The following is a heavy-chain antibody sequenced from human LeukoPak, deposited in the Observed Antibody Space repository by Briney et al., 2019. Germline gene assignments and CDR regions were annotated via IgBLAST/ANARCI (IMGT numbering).Heavy chain of an antibody. V-gene: IGHV3-21*01. J-gene: IGHJ4*02. CDR1: EFTFSSYG. D-gene: IGHD6-13*01. CDR3: ARDRVAYSSSDHFDY. CDR2: ISSGSTYI. Sequence: PGGSLRLSCAASEFTFSSYGMNWVRQAPGKGLEWVSSISSGSTYIYYADSVKGRFTTSRDNAKNSLYLQMNSLRAEDTAVYYCARDRVAYSSSDHFDYWGQGTLVTVSS.